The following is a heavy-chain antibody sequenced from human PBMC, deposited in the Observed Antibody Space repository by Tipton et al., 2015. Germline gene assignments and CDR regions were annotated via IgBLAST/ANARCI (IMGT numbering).Heavy chain of an antibody. Sequence: TLSLTCTVSGGSVSSGSYYWSWIRQPPGKGLEWIGFIYHSGSTSYNPSLKSRVTISVDTSKSQFSLNVSSVTPADTAVYYCARAERSSGWTVRGYLDYWGQGTLVTVSS. CDR2: IYHSGST. CDR3: ARAERSSGWTVRGYLDY. CDR1: GGSVSSGSYY. J-gene: IGHJ4*02. V-gene: IGHV4-61*01. D-gene: IGHD6-19*01.